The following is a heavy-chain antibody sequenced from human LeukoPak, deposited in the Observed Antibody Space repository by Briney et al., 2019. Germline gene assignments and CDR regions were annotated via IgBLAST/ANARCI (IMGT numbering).Heavy chain of an antibody. D-gene: IGHD6-13*01. CDR3: AKYKNGRQLAEGAFDI. J-gene: IGHJ3*02. CDR2: ISGSGGST. Sequence: GGSLRLSCAASGFTFSSYAMSWVRQAPGKGLEWVSAISGSGGSTYYADSVKGRFTISRDNSKNTLYLQMNSLRAEDTAVYYCAKYKNGRQLAEGAFDIGGQGTMVTVSS. CDR1: GFTFSSYA. V-gene: IGHV3-23*01.